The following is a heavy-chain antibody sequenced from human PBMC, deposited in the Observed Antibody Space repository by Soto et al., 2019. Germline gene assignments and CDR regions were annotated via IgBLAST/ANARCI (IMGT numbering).Heavy chain of an antibody. CDR1: GYNFAGYW. Sequence: PAESLNISCKGSGYNFAGYWIAWVLQMPGKGLELMGIIYPSDSDTRYRPSFQGQVTISADKSISSAYLQWSSLRASDTAMYYCARGGVSTRTFDYWGQGTPVTVSS. CDR3: ARGGVSTRTFDY. V-gene: IGHV5-51*01. CDR2: IYPSDSDT. J-gene: IGHJ4*02. D-gene: IGHD3-3*01.